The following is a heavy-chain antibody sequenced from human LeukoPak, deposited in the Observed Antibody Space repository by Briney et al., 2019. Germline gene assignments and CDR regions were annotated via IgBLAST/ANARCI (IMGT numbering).Heavy chain of an antibody. CDR1: GGSVTSLY. J-gene: IGHJ4*02. D-gene: IGHD5-12*01. CDR3: ARSYGGYVLDE. V-gene: IGHV4-59*02. CDR2: AYYTGGP. Sequence: SETLSLTCIVSGGSVTSLYWHWIRQSPEKGLEWIGYAYYTGGPKYNPSLKNRVTMSFDTPKNHFSLKLTSVTAADTAVYFCARSYGGYVLDEWGQGTLVVVSS.